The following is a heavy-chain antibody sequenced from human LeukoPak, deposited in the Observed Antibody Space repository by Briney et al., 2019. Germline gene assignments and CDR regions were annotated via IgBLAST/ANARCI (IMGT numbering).Heavy chain of an antibody. CDR1: GFSFGSHP. CDR2: ITGSGDYT. Sequence: GGSLRLSCAASGFSFGSHPMNWVRQAPGKGLEWVSGITGSGDYTYYIDSVQGRFTISRDNSKNMLFLQMNSLRAEDTAVYYCAKDWQQLVRCWFDPWGQGTLVTVSS. J-gene: IGHJ5*02. CDR3: AKDWQQLVRCWFDP. D-gene: IGHD6-13*01. V-gene: IGHV3-23*01.